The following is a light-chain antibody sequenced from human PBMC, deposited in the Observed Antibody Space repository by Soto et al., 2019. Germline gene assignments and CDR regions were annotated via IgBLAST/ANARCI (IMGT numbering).Light chain of an antibody. CDR2: GAS. V-gene: IGKV3-20*01. CDR3: QQYGISPET. J-gene: IGKJ1*01. CDR1: QSVSSSY. Sequence: EIVLTEYPGTLSLSAGERSTLSCMASQSVSSSYLAWYQQKPGQAPRLLIYGASSRATGIPDRFSGSGSGTDFTLTISRLEPEDFAVYYCQQYGISPETFGQGTKVDIK.